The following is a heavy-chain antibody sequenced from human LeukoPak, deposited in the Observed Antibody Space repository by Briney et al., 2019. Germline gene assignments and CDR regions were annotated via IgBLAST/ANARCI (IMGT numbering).Heavy chain of an antibody. Sequence: PGGSLRLSCVASGFIFRNYWMSWVRQAPGTGLEWVANINHDGGDKNYVDSVKGRFTISRDNAKSSLYLQMNSLTVEDTAVYYCAITGGPTVTAFDLWGQGILVTVSS. CDR2: INHDGGDK. D-gene: IGHD4-17*01. V-gene: IGHV3-7*02. J-gene: IGHJ4*02. CDR3: AITGGPTVTAFDL. CDR1: GFIFRNYW.